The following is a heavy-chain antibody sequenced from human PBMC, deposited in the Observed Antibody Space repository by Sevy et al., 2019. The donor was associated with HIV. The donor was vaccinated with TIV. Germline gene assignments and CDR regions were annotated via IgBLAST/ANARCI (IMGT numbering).Heavy chain of an antibody. D-gene: IGHD3-22*01. CDR1: GFTFSSYA. J-gene: IGHJ4*02. Sequence: GGSLRLSCTASGFTFSSYAMYWVRQAPGKGLEWVAVISYDGNNKDYADSVKGRFTISRDNSKNTLYLQMNSLRAGDTAVYYCASHYYDSTGYYYPLDYWGQGTLVTVSS. V-gene: IGHV3-30*04. CDR2: ISYDGNNK. CDR3: ASHYYDSTGYYYPLDY.